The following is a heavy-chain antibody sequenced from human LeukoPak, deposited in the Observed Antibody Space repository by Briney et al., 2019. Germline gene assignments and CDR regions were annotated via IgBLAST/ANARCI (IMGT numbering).Heavy chain of an antibody. D-gene: IGHD3-16*01. CDR1: GFTFDDYG. V-gene: IGHV3-20*01. Sequence: RPGGSLRLSCAASGFTFDDYGMSWVRQAPGKGLEWVSGTNRNGGIRGYADSVKGRFTISRDNAKNSLYLQMNSLRAEDTALYHCVRKGLGGELGGFDYWGQGTLVTVSS. J-gene: IGHJ4*02. CDR2: TNRNGGIR. CDR3: VRKGLGGELGGFDY.